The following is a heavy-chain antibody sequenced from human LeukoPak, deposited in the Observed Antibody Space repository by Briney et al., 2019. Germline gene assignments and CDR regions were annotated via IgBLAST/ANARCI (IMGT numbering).Heavy chain of an antibody. CDR3: ARGREGGDYYYMDV. D-gene: IGHD3-16*01. J-gene: IGHJ6*03. CDR2: ISRGGSHI. CDR1: GFTFSSYS. Sequence: NPGGSLRLSCAASGFTFSSYSMNWVRQAPGKGLEWVPSISRGGSHIYYADSVKGRFTISRDNAKNSLYLQMNSLRAEDTAVYYCARGREGGDYYYMDVWGKGTTVTVSS. V-gene: IGHV3-21*01.